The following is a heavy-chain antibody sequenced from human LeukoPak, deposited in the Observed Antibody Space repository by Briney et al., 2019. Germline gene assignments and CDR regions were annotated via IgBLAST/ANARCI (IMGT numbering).Heavy chain of an antibody. D-gene: IGHD3-16*01. V-gene: IGHV3-30*04. CDR3: ATHSGGY. J-gene: IGHJ4*02. CDR1: GFTFSSYA. Sequence: GGSLRLSCAASGFTFSSYAMHWVRQAPGKGLEWVAVISYDGSNKYYADSVKGRFTISRDNSKNTLYLQMNSLRAEDTAVYYCATHSGGYWGQGTLVTVSS. CDR2: ISYDGSNK.